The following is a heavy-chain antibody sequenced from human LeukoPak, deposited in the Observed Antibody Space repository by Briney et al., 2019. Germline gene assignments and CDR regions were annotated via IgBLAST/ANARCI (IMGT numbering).Heavy chain of an antibody. CDR2: IYHSGST. D-gene: IGHD5-12*01. V-gene: IGHV4-38-2*02. J-gene: IGHJ5*02. CDR3: ARSTTLNWFDP. CDR1: GYSISSGYY. Sequence: SETLSLTCIVSGYSISSGYYWAWIRQPPGQGLEWIGSIYHSGSTYYNPSLKSRVTISVDTSKNQFSLKLNSVTAADTSVYYCARSTTLNWFDPTGQGTLVTVSS.